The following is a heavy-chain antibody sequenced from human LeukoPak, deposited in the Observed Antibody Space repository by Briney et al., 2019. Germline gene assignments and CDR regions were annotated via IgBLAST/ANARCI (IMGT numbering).Heavy chain of an antibody. D-gene: IGHD6-13*01. CDR3: ARSYSSGWYVPYYFDY. Sequence: SETLSLTCTVSGGSISSYYWSWIRQPPGKGLEWIGYIYYSRSTNYNPSLKSRVTISVDTSKNQFSLKLSSVTAADTAVYYCARSYSSGWYVPYYFDYWGQGTLVTVSS. CDR2: IYYSRST. CDR1: GGSISSYY. J-gene: IGHJ4*02. V-gene: IGHV4-59*01.